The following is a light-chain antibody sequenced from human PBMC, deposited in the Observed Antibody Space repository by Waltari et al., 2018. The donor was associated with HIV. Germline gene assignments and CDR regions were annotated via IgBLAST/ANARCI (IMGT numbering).Light chain of an antibody. Sequence: SYELTQPPSVSVSQGQMARNTCSGEALPKKYVSWYQQKPGQAPVLVRNKDKERPSVIPERCSGSSSGKMVTLTISGVQAEDEADYYCLSADSSGTYWVFGGGTEVTVL. CDR2: KDK. CDR1: ALPKKY. J-gene: IGLJ3*02. CDR3: LSADSSGTYWV. V-gene: IGLV3-16*01.